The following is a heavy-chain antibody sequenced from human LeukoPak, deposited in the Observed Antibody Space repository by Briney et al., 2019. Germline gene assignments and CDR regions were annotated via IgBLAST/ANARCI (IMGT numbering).Heavy chain of an antibody. J-gene: IGHJ4*02. Sequence: ASVKVSCKASGYTFTTYYIHWVRQAPGQGLEWMGIINPSGGSTTYAQKFQGRVTMTRDTSTSTVYMELSSLRSDDTAVYFCAREAGIGTWIGYCSGDNCWTRFDYWGQGTLVTVSS. CDR3: AREAGIGTWIGYCSGDNCWTRFDY. CDR2: INPSGGST. V-gene: IGHV1-46*01. CDR1: GYTFTTYY. D-gene: IGHD2-15*01.